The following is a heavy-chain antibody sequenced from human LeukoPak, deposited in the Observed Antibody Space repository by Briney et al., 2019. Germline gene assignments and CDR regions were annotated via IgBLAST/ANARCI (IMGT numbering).Heavy chain of an antibody. Sequence: ASVKVSCKASGYTFTNYGVNWVHQAPGQGLELMGWISAYNGNTNYAQKLQDRVSVTTDTSTSTAYMEPRSLRSDDTAVCDCARGGWSLYMDVWGEGTTVIVSS. J-gene: IGHJ6*03. V-gene: IGHV1-18*01. CDR2: ISAYNGNT. D-gene: IGHD6-19*01. CDR1: GYTFTNYG. CDR3: ARGGWSLYMDV.